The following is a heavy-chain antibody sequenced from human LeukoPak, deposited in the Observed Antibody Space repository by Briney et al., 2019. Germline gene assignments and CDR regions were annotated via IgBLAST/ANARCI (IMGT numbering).Heavy chain of an antibody. CDR2: IYYSGST. J-gene: IGHJ4*02. V-gene: IGHV4-59*01. D-gene: IGHD4-11*01. CDR1: GGSISSYY. CDR3: ARGPSNLRRYYFDY. Sequence: SETLSLTCTVSGGSISSYYWSWIRQPPGKGLEWIGYIYYSGSTNYNPSLKSRVTISVGTSKNQFSLKLSSVTAADTAVYYCARGPSNLRRYYFDYWGQGTLVTVSS.